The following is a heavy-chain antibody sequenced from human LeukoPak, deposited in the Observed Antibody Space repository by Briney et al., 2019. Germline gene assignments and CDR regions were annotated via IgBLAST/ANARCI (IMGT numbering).Heavy chain of an antibody. CDR1: AYTFTDYY. Sequence: GASVKVSCKASAYTFTDYYVHWVRQAPGQGLEWMGRINPNSGGTNYAQKFQGRVTMTRDTSISTAYMELSSLRSDDTAVFYCARRIAAAGHFDYWGQGTLVTVSS. D-gene: IGHD6-13*01. CDR2: INPNSGGT. CDR3: ARRIAAAGHFDY. J-gene: IGHJ4*02. V-gene: IGHV1-2*06.